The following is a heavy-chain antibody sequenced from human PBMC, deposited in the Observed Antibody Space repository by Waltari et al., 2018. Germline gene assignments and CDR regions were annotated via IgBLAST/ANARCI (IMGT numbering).Heavy chain of an antibody. CDR1: GGSFSGYS. CDR2: INHSGST. V-gene: IGHV4-34*01. CDR3: ARGKRNLWSGLYYFDY. Sequence: QVQLQQWGAGLLKPSETLSLTCAVYGGSFSGYSWSWIRQPPGKGLEWIGEINHSGSTNYNPSLKSRVTISVDTSKNQFSLKLSSVTAADTAVYYCARGKRNLWSGLYYFDYWGQGTLVTVSS. J-gene: IGHJ4*02. D-gene: IGHD3-3*01.